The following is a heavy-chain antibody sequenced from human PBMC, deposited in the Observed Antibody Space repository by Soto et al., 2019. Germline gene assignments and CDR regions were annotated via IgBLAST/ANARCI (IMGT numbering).Heavy chain of an antibody. D-gene: IGHD2-15*01. J-gene: IGHJ4*02. CDR1: GGSISSSSYY. V-gene: IGHV4-39*01. CDR2: IYYSGST. CDR3: ARHTPAISLSDH. Sequence: QLQLQESGPGLVKPSETLSLTCTVSGGSISSSSYYWGWIRQPPGKGLEWIGRIYYSGSTYYNPSLKSRLTISVDTSTTHFSLKRISVTAADTAVYYRARHTPAISLSDHWGQGTLVTVSS.